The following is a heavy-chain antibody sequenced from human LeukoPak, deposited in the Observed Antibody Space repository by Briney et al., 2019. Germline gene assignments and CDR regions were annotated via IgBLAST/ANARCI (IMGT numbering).Heavy chain of an antibody. CDR1: GFTLSSYA. D-gene: IGHD3-16*01. J-gene: IGHJ5*02. Sequence: GGSLRLSCAASGFTLSSYAMSWVRQAPGKGLGWVSAISVSGNTYHADSVKGRFTISRDSSKNTLYLQMNRLRAEDAAVYCCAKDDNYIRFLSWGQGTLVTVSS. V-gene: IGHV3-23*01. CDR2: ISVSGNT. CDR3: AKDDNYIRFLS.